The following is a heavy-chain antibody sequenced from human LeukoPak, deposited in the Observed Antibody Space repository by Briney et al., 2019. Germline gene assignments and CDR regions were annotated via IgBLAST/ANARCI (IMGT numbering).Heavy chain of an antibody. CDR1: GFTFSNHG. Sequence: GGSLRLSCAASGFTFSNHGMHWVRQAPGKGLEWVAVIWYDGSHQYYPDSMKGQFTISRDNSKNTLYLQMHNLRAEDTAVYFCARNVRSGSFDYWGQGTLVTVSS. J-gene: IGHJ4*02. CDR2: IWYDGSHQ. CDR3: ARNVRSGSFDY. D-gene: IGHD3-10*01. V-gene: IGHV3-33*01.